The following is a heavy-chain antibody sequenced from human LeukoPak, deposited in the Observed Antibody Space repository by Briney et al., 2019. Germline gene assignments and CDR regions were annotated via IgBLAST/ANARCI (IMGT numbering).Heavy chain of an antibody. CDR3: AKTETTGTTYYFDY. V-gene: IGHV3-23*01. CDR2: ISDSGDRT. Sequence: PGGSLRLSCAASGFTFSAYAMSWVRQTPGKGVEWVSIISDSGDRTYYADSVKGRFTISRDNSKNTQYLQMNSLRADDTAIYYCAKTETTGTTYYFDYWGQGTLVTVSS. J-gene: IGHJ4*02. D-gene: IGHD1-7*01. CDR1: GFTFSAYA.